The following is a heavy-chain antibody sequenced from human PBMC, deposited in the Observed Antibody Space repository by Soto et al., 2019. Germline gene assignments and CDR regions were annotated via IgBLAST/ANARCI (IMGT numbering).Heavy chain of an antibody. J-gene: IGHJ4*02. CDR2: IYHSGST. V-gene: IGHV4-59*08. CDR3: ARQEGGSSIVVVPAAIDD. CDR1: GGSISSYY. D-gene: IGHD2-2*01. Sequence: PSETLSLTCTVSGGSISSYYWSWIRQPPGKGLEWIGYIYHSGSTNYNPSLKSRVTISVDTSKNQFSLKLSSVTAADTAVYYCARQEGGSSIVVVPAAIDDWGQGTLVTVSS.